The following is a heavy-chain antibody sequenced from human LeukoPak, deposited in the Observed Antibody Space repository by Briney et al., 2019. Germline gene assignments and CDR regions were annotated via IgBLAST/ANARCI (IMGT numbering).Heavy chain of an antibody. V-gene: IGHV3-48*01. CDR3: ARDYYDKDNDY. Sequence: QPGGSLRLSCAASGFTFSSYSMNWVRQAPGKGLEWVSYISSSSTIYYADSVKGRFTISRDNAKYSLYLQMNSLRAEDTAVYYCARDYYDKDNDYWGQGTLVTVSS. CDR1: GFTFSSYS. J-gene: IGHJ4*02. CDR2: ISSSSTI. D-gene: IGHD3-22*01.